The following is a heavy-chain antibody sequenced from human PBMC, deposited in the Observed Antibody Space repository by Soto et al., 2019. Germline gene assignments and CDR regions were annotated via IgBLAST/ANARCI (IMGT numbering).Heavy chain of an antibody. CDR2: ISWNSGSI. V-gene: IGHV3-9*01. D-gene: IGHD1-26*01. CDR1: GFTFDDYA. J-gene: IGHJ4*02. CDR3: AKYMGGWGATPVFDY. Sequence: EVQLVESGGGLVQPGRSLRLSCAASGFTFDDYAMHWVRQAPGKGLEWVSGISWNSGSIDYADSVKGRFTISRDNAKNSLYLQMNSLRADDTALYYCAKYMGGWGATPVFDYWAREPWSPSPQ.